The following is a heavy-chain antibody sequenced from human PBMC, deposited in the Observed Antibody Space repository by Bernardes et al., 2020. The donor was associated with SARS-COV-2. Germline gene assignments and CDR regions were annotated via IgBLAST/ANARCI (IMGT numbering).Heavy chain of an antibody. CDR3: ARGGTYYDFWSNDY. J-gene: IGHJ4*02. CDR1: GASFSGHY. D-gene: IGHD3-3*01. Sequence: SETLSLTCAGYGASFSGHYCTWIHQPPGKGLEWIGEINHRGSTNYNPSLRSRVTISVDTSKNQLSLKLSSVTAADTAVYFCARGGTYYDFWSNDYWGQGTLVTVSP. V-gene: IGHV4-34*01. CDR2: INHRGST.